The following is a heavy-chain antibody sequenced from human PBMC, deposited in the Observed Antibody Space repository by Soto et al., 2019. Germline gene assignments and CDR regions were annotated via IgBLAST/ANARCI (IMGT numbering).Heavy chain of an antibody. CDR1: GFTFRDHY. CDR3: PRAAIQLWFDF. J-gene: IGHJ4*02. Sequence: GGSLRLSCAACGFTFRDHYMGGVRQAPGKGVEWVGRIRGRPGRYTTDYAASCEDRFIISRDDSKNLLYLHMNNLKTHDSAVYFRPRAAIQLWFDFWGQGTLVTAYS. V-gene: IGHV3-72*01. CDR2: IRGRPGRYTT. D-gene: IGHD5-18*01.